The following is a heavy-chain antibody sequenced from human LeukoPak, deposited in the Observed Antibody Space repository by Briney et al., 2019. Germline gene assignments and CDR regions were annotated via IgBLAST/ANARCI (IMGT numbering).Heavy chain of an antibody. CDR3: AKDSTTHYYYGMDV. CDR1: GSTFSSYG. CDR2: ISYDGSNK. J-gene: IGHJ6*02. V-gene: IGHV3-30*18. Sequence: GGSLRLSCAASGSTFSSYGMHWVRQAPGKGLEWVAVISYDGSNKYYADSVKGRFTISRDNSKNTLYLQMNSLRAEDTAVYYCAKDSTTHYYYGMDVWGQGTTVTVSS. D-gene: IGHD4-11*01.